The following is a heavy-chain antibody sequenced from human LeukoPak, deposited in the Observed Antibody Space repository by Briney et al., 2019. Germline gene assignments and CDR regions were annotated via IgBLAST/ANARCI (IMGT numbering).Heavy chain of an antibody. D-gene: IGHD4-17*01. CDR2: IYHSGDT. J-gene: IGHJ4*02. CDR1: NFSVNNNFF. V-gene: IGHV4-38-2*02. Sequence: PSETLSLTCTVTNFSVNNNFFWGWIRQPPGKGLEWIGSIYHSGDTYYNSSLKSRVTMSLDTSKNQFSLRLRSVTAADTAVYYCARLERGEYSVFRDYWGQGTLVTVSS. CDR3: ARLERGEYSVFRDY.